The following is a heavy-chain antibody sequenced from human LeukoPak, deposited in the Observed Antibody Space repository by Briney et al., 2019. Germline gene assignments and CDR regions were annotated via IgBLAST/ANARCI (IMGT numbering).Heavy chain of an antibody. J-gene: IGHJ4*02. CDR2: IYYSGST. CDR1: GGSISSSSYY. D-gene: IGHD3-16*01. V-gene: IGHV4-39*07. CDR3: ARGRLGSYSDF. Sequence: SETLSLTCTVSGGSISSSSYYWGWIRQPPGKGLEWIGSIYYSGSTYYNPSLKSRVTISVDTSKNQFSLKLTSVTAADTAVYYCARGRLGSYSDFWGQGTLVTVSS.